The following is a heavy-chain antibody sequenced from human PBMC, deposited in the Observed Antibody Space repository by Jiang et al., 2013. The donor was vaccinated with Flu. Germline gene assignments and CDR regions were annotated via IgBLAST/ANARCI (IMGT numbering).Heavy chain of an antibody. CDR1: GFTFSSFA. CDR2: ISYDGTTQ. CDR3: AKNYPVYCPRGNDFDS. Sequence: VQLVESGGGVVQPGTSLRLSCAVSGFTFSSFAMHWLRQAPGKGLEWVAVISYDGTTQSYADSVKGRLTISRDNSKNTLYLEMKSLRPEDSAVYYCAKNYPVYCPRGNDFDSWGQGTLVTVSS. V-gene: IGHV3-30*18. J-gene: IGHJ4*02. D-gene: IGHD2-8*01.